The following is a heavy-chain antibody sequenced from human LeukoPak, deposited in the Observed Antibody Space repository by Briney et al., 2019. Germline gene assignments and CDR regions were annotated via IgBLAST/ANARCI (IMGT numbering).Heavy chain of an antibody. Sequence: SETLSLTCAVYGGSFSGYYWSWIRQPPGKGLEWIGEINHSGSTNYNPPLKSRVTISVDTSKNQFSLKLSSVTAADTAVYYCARGRWQWLVRGYYYGMDVWGQGTTVTVSS. CDR2: INHSGST. V-gene: IGHV4-34*01. CDR1: GGSFSGYY. D-gene: IGHD6-19*01. CDR3: ARGRWQWLVRGYYYGMDV. J-gene: IGHJ6*02.